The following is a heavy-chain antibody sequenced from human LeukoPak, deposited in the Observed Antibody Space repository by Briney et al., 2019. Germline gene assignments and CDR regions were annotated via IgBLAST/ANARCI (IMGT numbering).Heavy chain of an antibody. V-gene: IGHV1-46*01. D-gene: IGHD1-26*01. CDR3: ARASGGGSYPNFDY. J-gene: IGHJ4*02. CDR1: GYTFTSNY. Sequence: ASVKVSCKAFGYTFTSNYMHWVRQAPGQGPEWMGVISPSGGSTTYAQKFQGRVTLTRDMSTSTDYLELSSLRSEDTAVYYCARASGGGSYPNFDYWGQGTLVTVSS. CDR2: ISPSGGST.